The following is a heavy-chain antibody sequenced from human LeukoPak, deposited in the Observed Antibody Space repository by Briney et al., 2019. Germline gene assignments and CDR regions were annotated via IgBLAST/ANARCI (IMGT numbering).Heavy chain of an antibody. CDR1: GGSISSSSYY. J-gene: IGHJ1*01. CDR2: IYYSGST. D-gene: IGHD1-1*01. CDR3: VRHQKETKNFQQ. V-gene: IGHV4-39*01. Sequence: SETLSLTCTVSGGSISSSSYYWGWIRQPPGKGLEWIGSIYYSGSTYYKQSLKRRVTISENTSKNQVPLKLSSETGADTAVYYCVRHQKETKNFQQWLGGTMVSVPS.